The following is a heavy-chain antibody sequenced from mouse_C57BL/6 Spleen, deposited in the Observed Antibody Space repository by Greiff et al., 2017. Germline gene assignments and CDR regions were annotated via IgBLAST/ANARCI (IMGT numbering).Heavy chain of an antibody. V-gene: IGHV3-6*01. CDR3: ARSHYAMDY. Sequence: EVQLQQSGPGLVKPSQSLSLTCSVTGYSITSGYYWNWIRQFPGNKLEWMGYISYDGSNNYNPSLKNRISITRDTSKNQFFLKLNSVTTEDTATYYCARSHYAMDYWGQGTSVTVSS. J-gene: IGHJ4*01. CDR2: ISYDGSN. CDR1: GYSITSGYY.